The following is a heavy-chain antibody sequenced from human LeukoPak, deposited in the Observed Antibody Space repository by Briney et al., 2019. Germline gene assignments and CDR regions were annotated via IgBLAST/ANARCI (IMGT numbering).Heavy chain of an antibody. Sequence: SETLPLTCTVSGGSISSYYWSWIRQPAGKGLEWIGRIYTSGSTNYNPSLKSRVTTSVDTSKNQFSLKLSSVTAADTAVYYCARDRHSSGWYGDWFDPWGQGTLVTVSS. D-gene: IGHD6-19*01. CDR3: ARDRHSSGWYGDWFDP. V-gene: IGHV4-4*07. CDR1: GGSISSYY. CDR2: IYTSGST. J-gene: IGHJ5*02.